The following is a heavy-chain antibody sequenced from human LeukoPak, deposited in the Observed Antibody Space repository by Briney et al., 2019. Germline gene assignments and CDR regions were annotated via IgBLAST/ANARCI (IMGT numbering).Heavy chain of an antibody. CDR1: GYTFTSYD. V-gene: IGHV1-2*02. Sequence: ASVKVSCKASGYTFTSYDINWVRQAPGQGLEWMGWINPNSGGTNYAQKFQGRVTMTRDTSISTAYMELSRLRSDDTAVYYCARTKYYYGSGSRNWFDPWGQGTLVTVSS. CDR3: ARTKYYYGSGSRNWFDP. D-gene: IGHD3-10*01. J-gene: IGHJ5*02. CDR2: INPNSGGT.